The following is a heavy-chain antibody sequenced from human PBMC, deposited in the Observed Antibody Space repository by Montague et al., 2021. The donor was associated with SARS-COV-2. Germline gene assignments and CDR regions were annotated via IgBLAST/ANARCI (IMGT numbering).Heavy chain of an antibody. CDR2: IYYSGST. Sequence: SETLSLTCTVSGGSISSSSHYWGWIRQAPGKGPEWIGSIYYSGSTYYNPSLKSRVTISVDTSKNQFSLKLSSVTAADTAVYYCARDPSRQPLLYPIGDYYYGMDVWGQGTTVTVSS. CDR3: ARDPSRQPLLYPIGDYYYGMDV. CDR1: GGSISSSSHY. D-gene: IGHD2-2*02. V-gene: IGHV4-39*07. J-gene: IGHJ6*02.